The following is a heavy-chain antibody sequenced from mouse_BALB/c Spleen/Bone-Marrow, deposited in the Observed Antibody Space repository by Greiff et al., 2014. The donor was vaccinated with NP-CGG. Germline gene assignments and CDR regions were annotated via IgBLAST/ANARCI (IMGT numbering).Heavy chain of an antibody. V-gene: IGHV14-4*02. J-gene: IGHJ1*01. Sequence: EVQLQQSGAELVRSGASVKLSCTASGFNIKDYYMHWVKQGPEQGLEWIGWIDPENGDTEYAPKFQGKATMTADTSSNTAYLQLSSLTSEDTAVYYCNRYDWYFDVWGAGTTVTVSS. CDR3: NRYDWYFDV. D-gene: IGHD2-14*01. CDR2: IDPENGDT. CDR1: GFNIKDYY.